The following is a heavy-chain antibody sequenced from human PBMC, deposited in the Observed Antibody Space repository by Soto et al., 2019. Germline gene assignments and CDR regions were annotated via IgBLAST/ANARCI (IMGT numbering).Heavy chain of an antibody. V-gene: IGHV1-69*13. D-gene: IGHD3-16*02. CDR1: GGTFSSYA. CDR3: ALYCSSTSCRADTYYDYVWGSYRPGYFDY. Sequence: SVKVSCKASGGTFSSYAISWVRQAPGQGREWMGGIIPIFGTANYAQKFQGRVTITADESTSTAYMELGSLRSEDTAVYYCALYCSSTSCRADTYYDYVWGSYRPGYFDYWGQGTLVTVSS. CDR2: IIPIFGTA. J-gene: IGHJ4*02.